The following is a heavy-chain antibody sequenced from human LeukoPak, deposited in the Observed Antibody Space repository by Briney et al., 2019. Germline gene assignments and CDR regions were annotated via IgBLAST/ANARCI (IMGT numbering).Heavy chain of an antibody. CDR2: IWYDGSNK. CDR1: GFTFSSYG. D-gene: IGHD6-13*01. CDR3: AKDRNAGIAAAVTRGYYYYYMDV. Sequence: GRSLRLSCAASGFTFSSYGMHWVRQAPGKGLEWVAVIWYDGSNKYYADSVKGRFTISRDNSKNTLYLQMNSLRAEDTAVYYCAKDRNAGIAAAVTRGYYYYYMDVWGKGTTVTVSS. V-gene: IGHV3-33*06. J-gene: IGHJ6*03.